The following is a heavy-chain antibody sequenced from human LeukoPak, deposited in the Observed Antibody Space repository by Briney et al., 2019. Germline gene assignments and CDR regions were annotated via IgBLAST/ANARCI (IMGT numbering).Heavy chain of an antibody. Sequence: TGGSLRLSCAVSGFTFISYAMSWVRQAPGKGLEWVSVISASGGSTYYANSVKGRFTISRANSKNTLYLQMTSLRAEDTAVYYCARMDMYYFDYWGQGTLVTVSS. CDR2: ISASGGST. V-gene: IGHV3-23*01. D-gene: IGHD2-8*01. CDR1: GFTFISYA. CDR3: ARMDMYYFDY. J-gene: IGHJ4*02.